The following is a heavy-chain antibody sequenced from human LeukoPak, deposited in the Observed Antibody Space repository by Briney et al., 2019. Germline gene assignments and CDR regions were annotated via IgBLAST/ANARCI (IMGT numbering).Heavy chain of an antibody. Sequence: GGTLRLSCAASGLTFSSYAMSWVRQAPGKGLEWGSAISGSGGSTYYAASVKGRFTISRDNSKNTLYLQMNSLRAADTAVYYCAKEPPIVATISAVYCDYWGQGTLATVS. V-gene: IGHV3-23*01. CDR1: GLTFSSYA. CDR2: ISGSGGST. J-gene: IGHJ4*02. D-gene: IGHD5-12*01. CDR3: AKEPPIVATISAVYCDY.